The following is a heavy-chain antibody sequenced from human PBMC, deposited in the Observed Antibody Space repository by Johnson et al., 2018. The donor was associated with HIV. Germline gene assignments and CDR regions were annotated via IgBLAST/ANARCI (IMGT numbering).Heavy chain of an antibody. V-gene: IGHV3-30*03. CDR2: ISYDGSNK. CDR3: ARAELPDAFDI. CDR1: GFTFSNAW. D-gene: IGHD1-7*01. Sequence: QVQLVESGGGLVKPGGSLRLPCAASGFTFSNAWMSWVRQAPGKGLEWVAVISYDGSNKYYADSVKGRFTISRDNSKNTLYLQMNSLRAEDTAVYYCARAELPDAFDIWGQGTMVTVSS. J-gene: IGHJ3*02.